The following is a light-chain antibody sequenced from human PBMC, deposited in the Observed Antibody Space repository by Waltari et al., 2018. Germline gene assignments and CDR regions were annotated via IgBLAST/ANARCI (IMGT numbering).Light chain of an antibody. CDR2: YNN. CDR3: EAWDDSLNGQV. CDR1: NSNSGSNT. J-gene: IGLJ3*02. Sequence: HSVMTQPPSASGTPGQRVTISCSGSNSNSGSNTVNWYQQRPGAAPKLLIYYNNQRPSGVPGRFSGSKSGTSASLAISGLQSEDEADYYCEAWDDSLNGQVFGGGTKLTVL. V-gene: IGLV1-44*01.